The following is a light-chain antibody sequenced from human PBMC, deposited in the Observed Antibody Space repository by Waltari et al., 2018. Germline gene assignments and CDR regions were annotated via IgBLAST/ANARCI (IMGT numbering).Light chain of an antibody. CDR1: QSVTST. CDR2: GAS. J-gene: IGKJ1*01. Sequence: LSCRASQSVTSTLAWYQQKPGQAPRLLIYGASNRATGIPDRFSGSGSGTDFSLTISRLEPEDFAVYYCQHYLRLPATFGQGTKVEIK. V-gene: IGKV3-20*01. CDR3: QHYLRLPAT.